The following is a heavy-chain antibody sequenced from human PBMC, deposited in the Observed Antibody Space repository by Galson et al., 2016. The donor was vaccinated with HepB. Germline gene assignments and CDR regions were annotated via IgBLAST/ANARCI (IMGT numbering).Heavy chain of an antibody. CDR3: SRDFTGARDS. D-gene: IGHD7-27*01. CDR1: ELIFNNFA. CDR2: VSYDGSKK. V-gene: IGHV3-30-3*01. J-gene: IGHJ4*02. Sequence: SLRLSCAASELIFNNFAIQWVRHAPGKGLEWVAVVSYDGSKKYYADSVKGRFTVSRDNSKNTIYLQMNSLRVDDTAVYYCSRDFTGARDSWGQGTLVTVSS.